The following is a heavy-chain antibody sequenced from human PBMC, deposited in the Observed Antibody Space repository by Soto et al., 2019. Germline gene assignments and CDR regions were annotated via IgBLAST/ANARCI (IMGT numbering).Heavy chain of an antibody. J-gene: IGHJ6*02. CDR3: ARIREGSYYYYGMDV. CDR1: VFSLSTSGMC. CDR2: IDWDDDK. Sequence: GPTLVNPTQTLTLTCTFSVFSLSTSGMCVSWIRQPPGKALEWLALIDWDDDKYYSTSLKTRLTISKDTSKNQVVLTMTNMDPVDTATYYCARIREGSYYYYGMDVWGQGTTVTGSS. V-gene: IGHV2-70*01.